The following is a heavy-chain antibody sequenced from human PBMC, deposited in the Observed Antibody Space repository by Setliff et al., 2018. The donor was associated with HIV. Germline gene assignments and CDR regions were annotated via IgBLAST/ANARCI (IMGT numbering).Heavy chain of an antibody. CDR2: MNNDGTT. CDR3: AKGVKWLAP. CDR1: GFSVNNNY. Sequence: GGSLRLSCAASGFSVNNNYMTWVRQAPGKGLEWVSVMNNDGTTYYAESVKGRFTVSRDNSINILYLHMNSLIAEDTAVYYCAKGVKWLAPWGQGTLVTVS. V-gene: IGHV3-53*01. D-gene: IGHD3-10*01. J-gene: IGHJ5*02.